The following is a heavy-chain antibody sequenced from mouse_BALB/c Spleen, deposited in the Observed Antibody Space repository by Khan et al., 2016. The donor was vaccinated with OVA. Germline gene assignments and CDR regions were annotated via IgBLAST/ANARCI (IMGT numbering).Heavy chain of an antibody. CDR2: INYSGNT. CDR3: ARKNYYDYDPFPY. CDR1: GYSITSEYA. J-gene: IGHJ3*01. Sequence: EVELVESGPGLVKPSPSLSLTCTVTGYSITSEYAWNWIRQFPGNKLEWMGYINYSGNTNFNPSLKSRTSITRDTSKTQFFLQLNSVTTEDTATYYCARKNYYDYDPFPYWGQGTLVTVSA. D-gene: IGHD2-4*01. V-gene: IGHV3-2*02.